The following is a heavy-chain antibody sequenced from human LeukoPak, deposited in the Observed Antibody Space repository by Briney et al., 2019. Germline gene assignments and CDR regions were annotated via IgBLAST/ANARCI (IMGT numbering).Heavy chain of an antibody. J-gene: IGHJ3*02. Sequence: SETLSLTCAVYGGSFSGYYWSWIRQPPGKGLEWIGEINHSGSTNYNPSLKSRVTISVDTSRNQFSLRLNSVTAADTAVYYCAKSNGYGLVDIWGQGTMVTVSS. D-gene: IGHD3-10*01. CDR1: GGSFSGYY. V-gene: IGHV4-34*01. CDR3: AKSNGYGLVDI. CDR2: INHSGST.